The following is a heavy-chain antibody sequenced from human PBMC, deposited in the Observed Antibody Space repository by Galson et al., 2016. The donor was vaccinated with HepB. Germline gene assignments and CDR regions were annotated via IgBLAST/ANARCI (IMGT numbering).Heavy chain of an antibody. CDR1: GFSIYV. Sequence: SLRLSCAASGFSIYVMSWVRQAPGKGLEWVATFSGGDGSTFYGDSVKGRFIISRDSSKTTLFLQMNSLRVEDTAVYYCAKDLHPEIARSSSDFWRGHARRQRAGDYDMDVWGQGTTVTVSS. CDR2: FSGGDGST. CDR3: AKDLHPEIARSSSDFWRGHARRQRAGDYDMDV. J-gene: IGHJ6*02. D-gene: IGHD3-3*01. V-gene: IGHV3-23*01.